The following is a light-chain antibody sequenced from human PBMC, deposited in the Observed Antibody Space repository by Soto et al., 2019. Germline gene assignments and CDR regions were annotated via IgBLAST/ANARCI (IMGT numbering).Light chain of an antibody. CDR2: DVT. CDR1: SSDVGRFNY. CDR3: CSYADIYTA. Sequence: SALTQPRSVSGSPGHSVTISCTGTSSDVGRFNYVSWYQQHPGKAPKLIIYDVTERPSGVPDRFSASKSGNTASLTISGLQTEDEADYFCCSYADIYTAFGGGTKVTVL. V-gene: IGLV2-11*01. J-gene: IGLJ2*01.